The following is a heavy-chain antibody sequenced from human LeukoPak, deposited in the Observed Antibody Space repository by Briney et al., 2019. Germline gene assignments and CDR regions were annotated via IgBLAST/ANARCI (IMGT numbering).Heavy chain of an antibody. Sequence: GESLKISCKGSGYSFTSYWIAWVRQMPGKGLEWMGIIYPGDSDTRYSPSFQGQVTISADKSITTAYLQWSSLKASDTAIYYCARHVYNWNYIDYWGQGTVVAVSS. D-gene: IGHD1-20*01. CDR2: IYPGDSDT. V-gene: IGHV5-51*01. CDR3: ARHVYNWNYIDY. J-gene: IGHJ4*02. CDR1: GYSFTSYW.